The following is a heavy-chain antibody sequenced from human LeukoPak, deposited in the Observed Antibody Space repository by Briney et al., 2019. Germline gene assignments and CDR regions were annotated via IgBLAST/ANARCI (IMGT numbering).Heavy chain of an antibody. CDR3: ARLYYDSSGYYQICYFDY. J-gene: IGHJ4*02. D-gene: IGHD3-22*01. V-gene: IGHV4-39*01. CDR2: IYYSGST. CDR1: GGSISSSSYY. Sequence: KPSETLSLTCTVSGGSISSSSYYCGWIRQPPGKGLEWIGSIYYSGSTYYNPSLKSRVTISVDTSKNQFSLNLSSVTAADTAVYYCARLYYDSSGYYQICYFDYWGQGTLVTVSS.